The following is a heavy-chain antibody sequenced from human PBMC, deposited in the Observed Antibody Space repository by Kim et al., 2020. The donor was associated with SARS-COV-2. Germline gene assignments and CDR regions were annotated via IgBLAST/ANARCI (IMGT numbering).Heavy chain of an antibody. J-gene: IGHJ3*02. CDR1: GFPFSAYD. D-gene: IGHD3-16*01. Sequence: GGSLRLSCATSGFPFSAYDMNWVRQAPGKGLEWFSFITKSGTTIYYADSVKGRFTTSRDNAKNSLHLQMNSLKDEDTAVYHCVRDRMGGAFDIWGQGTLVTVSS. CDR2: ITKSGTTI. V-gene: IGHV3-48*02. CDR3: VRDRMGGAFDI.